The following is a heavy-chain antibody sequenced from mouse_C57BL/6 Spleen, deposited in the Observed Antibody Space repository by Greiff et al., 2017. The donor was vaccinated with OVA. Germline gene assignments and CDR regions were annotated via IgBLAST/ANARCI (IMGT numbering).Heavy chain of an antibody. CDR1: GYAFSSYW. CDR2: IYPGDGDT. CDR3: ARGVYGYDLYYAMDY. J-gene: IGHJ4*01. D-gene: IGHD2-2*01. Sequence: QVQLKESGAELVKPGASVKISCKASGYAFSSYWMNWVKQRPGKGLEWIGQIYPGDGDTNYNGKFKGKATLTADKSSSTAYMQLSSLTSEDSAVYFCARGVYGYDLYYAMDYWGQGTSVTVSS. V-gene: IGHV1-80*01.